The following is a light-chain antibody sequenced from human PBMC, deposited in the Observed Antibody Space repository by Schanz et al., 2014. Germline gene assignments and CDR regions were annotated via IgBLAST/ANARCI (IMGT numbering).Light chain of an antibody. J-gene: IGKJ1*01. CDR2: AAS. CDR3: QQSYTLRWT. V-gene: IGKV1-39*01. CDR1: QSISNY. Sequence: DIQMTQSPSSLSASVGDRVTLTCRASQSISNYLNWYHQKPGTAPKLLIYAASNLQSGVPSRFSGSGSGTDFTLTINSLQPEDFATYYCQQSYTLRWTFGQGTTVETK.